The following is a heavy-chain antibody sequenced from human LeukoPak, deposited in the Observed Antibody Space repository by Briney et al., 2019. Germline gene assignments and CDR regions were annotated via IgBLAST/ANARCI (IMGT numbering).Heavy chain of an antibody. CDR3: ARDGQSSSWYGINYYYYYMDV. Sequence: GASVKVSCKASGYTFTGYYMHWVRQAPGQGLEWMGWINPNSGGTNYAQKFQGRVTITRNTSISTAYMELSSLRSEDTAVYYCARDGQSSSWYGINYYYYYMDVWGKGTTVTVSS. V-gene: IGHV1-2*02. CDR2: INPNSGGT. D-gene: IGHD6-13*01. J-gene: IGHJ6*03. CDR1: GYTFTGYY.